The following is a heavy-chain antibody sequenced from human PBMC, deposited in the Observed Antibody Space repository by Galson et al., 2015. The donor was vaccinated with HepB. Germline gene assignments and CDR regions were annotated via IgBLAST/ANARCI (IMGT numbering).Heavy chain of an antibody. CDR2: ISPSGDMS. D-gene: IGHD2/OR15-2a*01. V-gene: IGHV3-23*01. Sequence: SLRLSCAASGFSFSSYAMTWVRQAPGKGLEWVSGISPSGDMSFVANSVRGRFTISRDNSRNVLYLHMKGLRVEDTALYYCAKVQPRKNDGWYYSAWGEIDSWGQGTLVSVSS. J-gene: IGHJ4*02. CDR1: GFSFSSYA. CDR3: AKVQPRKNDGWYYSAWGEIDS.